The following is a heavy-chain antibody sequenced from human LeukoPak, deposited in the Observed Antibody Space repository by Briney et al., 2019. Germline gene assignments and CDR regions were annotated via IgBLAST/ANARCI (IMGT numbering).Heavy chain of an antibody. CDR2: ISSSSSTI. V-gene: IGHV3-48*04. CDR1: GFTFSRYS. Sequence: GGSLRLSCAASGFTFSRYSMNWVRQAPGKGLEWVSYISSSSSTIYYADSVKGRFTISRDNAKNSLYLQMNSLRAEDTAVYYCAREMGGYDSDFDYWGQGTLVTVSS. D-gene: IGHD5-12*01. CDR3: AREMGGYDSDFDY. J-gene: IGHJ4*02.